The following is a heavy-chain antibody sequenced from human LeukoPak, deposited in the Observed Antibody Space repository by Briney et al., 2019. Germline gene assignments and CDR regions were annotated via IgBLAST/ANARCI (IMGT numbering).Heavy chain of an antibody. V-gene: IGHV3-30*02. CDR1: GFNFSYYV. J-gene: IGHJ6*03. CDR2: IRYDGSNK. CDR3: AKRVVIKSTDYFYYYIHV. D-gene: IGHD3-3*01. Sequence: GGALILSCEAHGFNFSYYVMHWVRQAPAKVLEMVALIRYDGSNKYYADSVKGRFTVSRDNSQSTLYLQMNSLRVGATAVYYCAKRVVIKSTDYFYYYIHVWGKGTMVTVSS.